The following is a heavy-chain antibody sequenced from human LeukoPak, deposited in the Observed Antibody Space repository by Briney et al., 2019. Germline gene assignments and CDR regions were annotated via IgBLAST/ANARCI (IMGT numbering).Heavy chain of an antibody. J-gene: IGHJ4*02. CDR2: INPNSGGT. D-gene: IGHD3-10*01. V-gene: IGHV1-2*02. CDR1: GYTFTGYY. CDR3: AREPPYGSGSYYSPNY. Sequence: ASVKVSCKASGYTFTGYYMHWVRQAPGQGLEWMGWINPNSGGTNYAQKFQGRVTMTRDTSISTAYMELRSLRSDDTAVYYCAREPPYGSGSYYSPNYWGQGTLVTVSS.